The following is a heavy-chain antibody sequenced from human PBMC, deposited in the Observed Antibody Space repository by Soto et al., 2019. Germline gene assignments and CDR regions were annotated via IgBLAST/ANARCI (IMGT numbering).Heavy chain of an antibody. Sequence: QVQLVQSGAEVKKPGDSVKVSCKASGYTFTSYGINWVRQAPGQGLEWMGWISAYNGNTNYAQKLQGRVTMTTDTSTSTAYMELRSVRSDDTAVYDCARGYCSGGSCYSGVGFDYWGQGTLVTVSS. CDR3: ARGYCSGGSCYSGVGFDY. V-gene: IGHV1-18*01. CDR1: GYTFTSYG. CDR2: ISAYNGNT. D-gene: IGHD2-15*01. J-gene: IGHJ4*02.